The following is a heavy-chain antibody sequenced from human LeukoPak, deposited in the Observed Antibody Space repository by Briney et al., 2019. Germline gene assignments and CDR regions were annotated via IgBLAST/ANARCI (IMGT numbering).Heavy chain of an antibody. Sequence: SQTLSLTCTVSGGSISSGTYYWSWIRQPPGKGLEWIGYIYYSGSTNYNPSLKSRVTISVDTSKNQFSLKLSSVTAADTAVYYCATWGYGSGSYYDYYYMDVWGKGTTVTISS. CDR2: IYYSGST. J-gene: IGHJ6*03. D-gene: IGHD3-10*01. CDR1: GGSISSGTYY. V-gene: IGHV4-61*01. CDR3: ATWGYGSGSYYDYYYMDV.